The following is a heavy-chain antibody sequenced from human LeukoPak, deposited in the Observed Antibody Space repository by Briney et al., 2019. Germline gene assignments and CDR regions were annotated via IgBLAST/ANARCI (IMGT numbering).Heavy chain of an antibody. CDR1: GFIFSNYA. V-gene: IGHV3-30*04. CDR3: ARTYYYYYMDV. CDR2: ISYDGSNK. J-gene: IGHJ6*03. Sequence: GRSLRLSCAASGFIFSNYAMHWVRQAPGKGLEWVAVISYDGSNKYYADSVKGRFTISRDNAKNTLYLQMNSLRAEDTAVYYCARTYYYYYMDVWGKGTTVTVSS.